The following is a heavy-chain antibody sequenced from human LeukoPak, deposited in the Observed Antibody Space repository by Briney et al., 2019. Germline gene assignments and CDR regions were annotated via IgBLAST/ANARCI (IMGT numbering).Heavy chain of an antibody. D-gene: IGHD1-26*01. Sequence: GGSLRLSCAASGFPVSDYYMSWVRQAPGKGLEWVSLIYTCGRTNHADSVKGRFTISRDSPKNTLYLQMNSLRVEDTAMYYCVRGSGSDKEFWGQGTLVTVTS. V-gene: IGHV3-53*01. CDR2: IYTCGRT. J-gene: IGHJ4*02. CDR3: VRGSGSDKEF. CDR1: GFPVSDYY.